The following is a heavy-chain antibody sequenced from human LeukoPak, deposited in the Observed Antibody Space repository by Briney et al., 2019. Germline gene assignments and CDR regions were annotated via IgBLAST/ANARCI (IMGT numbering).Heavy chain of an antibody. D-gene: IGHD3-22*01. Sequence: GGSLRLSCAASGFTVSTNCMSWVRQAPGRGLEWVSVIYSGGSTYYADSVKGRFTISRDNSRNTLYLQMNSLRAEDTAVYYCARVDYYDSNGYYRWGQGTLVTVSS. CDR1: GFTVSTNC. CDR2: IYSGGST. J-gene: IGHJ4*02. V-gene: IGHV3-53*01. CDR3: ARVDYYDSNGYYR.